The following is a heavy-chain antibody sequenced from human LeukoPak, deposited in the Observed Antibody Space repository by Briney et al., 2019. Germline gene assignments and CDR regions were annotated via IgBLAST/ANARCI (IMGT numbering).Heavy chain of an antibody. CDR1: GGSFSGYY. CDR2: INHSGST. V-gene: IGHV4-34*01. CDR3: ARVGRPEY. Sequence: PSETLSLTCAVYGGSFSGYYWSWIRQSPGKGLEWIGEINHSGSTNYNPSLKSRVTISVDTSKNQFSLKLSSVTAADTAVYYCARVGRPEYWGQGTLVTVSS. J-gene: IGHJ4*02. D-gene: IGHD1-26*01.